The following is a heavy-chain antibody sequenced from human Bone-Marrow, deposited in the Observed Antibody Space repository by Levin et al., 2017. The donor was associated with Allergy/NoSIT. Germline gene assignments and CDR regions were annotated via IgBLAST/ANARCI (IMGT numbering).Heavy chain of an antibody. V-gene: IGHV4-34*01. J-gene: IGHJ4*02. CDR3: AREIKERYCSGGSCIDY. CDR1: GGSFSGYY. Sequence: PSETLSLTCAVYGGSFSGYYWSWIRQPPGKGLEWIGEINHSGSTNYNPSLKSRVTISVDTSKNQFSLKLSSVTAADTAVYYCAREIKERYCSGGSCIDYWGQGTLVTVSS. D-gene: IGHD2-15*01. CDR2: INHSGST.